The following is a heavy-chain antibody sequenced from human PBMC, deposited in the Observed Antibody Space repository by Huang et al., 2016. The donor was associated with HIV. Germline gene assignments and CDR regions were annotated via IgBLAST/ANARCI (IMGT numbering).Heavy chain of an antibody. CDR2: ISWNTYNK. D-gene: IGHD3-10*01. V-gene: IGHV3-9*01. Sequence: EVHLVESGGGLVQPGRSLRLSCTGSGFIFEDYDIHWVRQRPGKGLEWVSFISWNTYNKAYAASVKCRFTISRDNAKNSLYLQRNSLRVEDTALYFCTTGSKRVWLGKSFPDHWGQGTLVTVSS. J-gene: IGHJ4*02. CDR3: TTGSKRVWLGKSFPDH. CDR1: GFIFEDYD.